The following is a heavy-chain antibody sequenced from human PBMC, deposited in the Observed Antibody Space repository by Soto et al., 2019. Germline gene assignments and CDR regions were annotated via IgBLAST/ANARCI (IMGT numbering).Heavy chain of an antibody. CDR2: TYYRSKWYN. CDR3: ARDLRAQYDFWSGYEYYFDY. D-gene: IGHD3-3*01. J-gene: IGHJ4*02. V-gene: IGHV6-1*01. Sequence: QSQTLSLTCAISGDSVSSNSAAWNWIRQSPSRGLEWLGRTYYRSKWYNDYAVSVKSRITINPDTSKNQFSLQLNSVTPEDTAVYYCARDLRAQYDFWSGYEYYFDYWGQGTLVTVSS. CDR1: GDSVSSNSAA.